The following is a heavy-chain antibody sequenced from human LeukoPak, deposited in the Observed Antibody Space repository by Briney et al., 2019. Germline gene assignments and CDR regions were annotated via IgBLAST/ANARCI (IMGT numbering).Heavy chain of an antibody. CDR1: GYTFTNYG. D-gene: IGHD3-22*01. Sequence: ASVKVSCKTSGYTFTNYGISWVRQAPGQGLEWMGWINGYNGNTNYSHKFQDRVTMTTDTSTTTAYMELRSLRSEDTAVYYCARAHYASSNIKVPFDVWGKGTTVTVSS. J-gene: IGHJ6*04. CDR3: ARAHYASSNIKVPFDV. CDR2: INGYNGNT. V-gene: IGHV1-18*04.